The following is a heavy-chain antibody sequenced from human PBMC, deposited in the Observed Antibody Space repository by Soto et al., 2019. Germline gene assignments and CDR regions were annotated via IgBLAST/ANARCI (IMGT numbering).Heavy chain of an antibody. CDR2: ISAYNGNT. CDR1: GYTFTSYG. CDR3: ARDPRYDILTGYYLTYYGMDV. V-gene: IGHV1-18*01. Sequence: ASVKVSCKASGYTFTSYGISWVRQAPGQGLEWMGWISAYNGNTNYAQKLQGRVTMTTDTSTSTAYMELRSLRSDDTAVYYCARDPRYDILTGYYLTYYGMDVWGQGTTVTVSS. D-gene: IGHD3-9*01. J-gene: IGHJ6*02.